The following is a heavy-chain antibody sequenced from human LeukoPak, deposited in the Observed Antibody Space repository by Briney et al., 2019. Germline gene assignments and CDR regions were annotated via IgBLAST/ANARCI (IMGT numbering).Heavy chain of an antibody. D-gene: IGHD3-10*01. CDR3: ARVGYGSGSYYKENPNPFDP. V-gene: IGHV4-59*01. J-gene: IGHJ5*02. CDR2: IYYSGST. Sequence: SETLSLTCTVSGGSISSYYWSWIRQPPGKGLEWIGYIYYSGSTNYNPSLKSRVTISVDTSKNQFSLKLSSVTAADTAVYYCARVGYGSGSYYKENPNPFDPWGQGTLVTVSS. CDR1: GGSISSYY.